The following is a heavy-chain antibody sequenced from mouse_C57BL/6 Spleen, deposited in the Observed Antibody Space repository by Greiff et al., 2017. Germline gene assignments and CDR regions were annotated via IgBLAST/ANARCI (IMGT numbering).Heavy chain of an antibody. V-gene: IGHV1-69*01. D-gene: IGHD3-2*02. CDR3: ARRGHSSGYAMDY. Sequence: QVQLKESGAELVMPGASVKLSCKASGYTFTSYWMHWVKQRPGQGLEWIGEIDPSDSYTNYNQKFKGKSTLTVDKSSSTAYMQLSSLTSEDSAVYYCARRGHSSGYAMDYWGQGTSVTVSS. J-gene: IGHJ4*01. CDR2: IDPSDSYT. CDR1: GYTFTSYW.